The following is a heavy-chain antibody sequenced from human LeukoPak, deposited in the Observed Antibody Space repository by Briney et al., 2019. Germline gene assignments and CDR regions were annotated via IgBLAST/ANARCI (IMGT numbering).Heavy chain of an antibody. V-gene: IGHV4-31*03. D-gene: IGHD3-10*01. Sequence: PSQTLSLTCTASGGSISSGGYYWSWIRQHPGKGLEWIGYIYYSGSTYYNPSLKSRVTISVDTSKNQFSLKLSSVTAADTAVYYCARDRVYYGSGGYQPYYYGMDVWGKGTTVTVSS. J-gene: IGHJ6*04. CDR3: ARDRVYYGSGGYQPYYYGMDV. CDR2: IYYSGST. CDR1: GGSISSGGYY.